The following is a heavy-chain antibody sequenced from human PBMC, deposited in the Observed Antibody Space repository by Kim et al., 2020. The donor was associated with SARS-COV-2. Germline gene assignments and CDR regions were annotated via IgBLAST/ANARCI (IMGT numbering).Heavy chain of an antibody. V-gene: IGHV4-31*03. J-gene: IGHJ3*02. CDR3: ARGRIYCSSTSCHADAFDI. D-gene: IGHD2-2*01. CDR2: IYYSGST. Sequence: SETLSLTCTVSGGSISSGGYYWSWIRQHPGKGLEWIGYIYYSGSTYYNPSLKSRVTISVDTSKNQFSLKLSSVTAADTAVYYCARGRIYCSSTSCHADAFDIWGQGTMVTVSS. CDR1: GGSISSGGYY.